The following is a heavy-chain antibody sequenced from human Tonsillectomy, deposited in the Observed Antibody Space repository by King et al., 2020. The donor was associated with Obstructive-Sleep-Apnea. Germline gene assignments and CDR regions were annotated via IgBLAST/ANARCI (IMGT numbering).Heavy chain of an antibody. Sequence: VQLQQWGAGLLKPSETLSLTCAVYGGSFSGYYWSWIRQLPGKGLEWIGEINHSGSTNYNPSLKSRVTISVDTSKNQFSLKLSSVTAADTAVYYCARERAADRGYFDLWGRGTLVTVSS. V-gene: IGHV4-34*01. CDR2: INHSGST. CDR1: GGSFSGYY. J-gene: IGHJ2*01. D-gene: IGHD2-15*01. CDR3: ARERAADRGYFDL.